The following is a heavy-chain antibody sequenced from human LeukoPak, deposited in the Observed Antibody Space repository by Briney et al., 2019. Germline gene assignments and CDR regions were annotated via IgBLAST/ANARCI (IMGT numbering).Heavy chain of an antibody. V-gene: IGHV3-33*08. Sequence: GGSLRLSCAASGFTFSSYTMNWVRQAPGKGLEWVAVIWYDGSTKYYADSVKGRFTISRDNSKNTLYLQMNSLRAEDTAVYYCASNSGSYSWGAFDIWGQGTMVAVSS. CDR1: GFTFSSYT. J-gene: IGHJ3*02. D-gene: IGHD1-26*01. CDR2: IWYDGSTK. CDR3: ASNSGSYSWGAFDI.